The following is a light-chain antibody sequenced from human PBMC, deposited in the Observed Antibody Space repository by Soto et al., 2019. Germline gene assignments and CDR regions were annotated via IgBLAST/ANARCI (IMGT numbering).Light chain of an antibody. Sequence: QSVLTQPASVSGSPGQSITISCTGTSGDIGTDNLVSWYQQHPGRAPKLIIFEGNKRPSGVSNRFSASKSGNTASLAVSGLQAEDEADYHCCSYAGRSTVICGGGTKVTVL. CDR1: SGDIGTDNL. CDR3: CSYAGRSTVI. V-gene: IGLV2-23*01. J-gene: IGLJ2*01. CDR2: EGN.